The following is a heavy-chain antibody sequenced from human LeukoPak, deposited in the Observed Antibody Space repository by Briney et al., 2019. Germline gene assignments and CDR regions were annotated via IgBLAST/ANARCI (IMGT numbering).Heavy chain of an antibody. CDR1: GGSISSYY. CDR2: IYYSGST. CDR3: ARRASYCGGDCSDYYYYMDV. J-gene: IGHJ6*03. D-gene: IGHD2-21*02. Sequence: SETLSLTCTVSGGSISSYYWSWIRQPPGKGLEWIGYIYYSGSTNYNPSLKSRVTISVDTSKNQFSLKLSSVTAADTAVYYCARRASYCGGDCSDYYYYMDVWGKGTTVTVSS. V-gene: IGHV4-59*08.